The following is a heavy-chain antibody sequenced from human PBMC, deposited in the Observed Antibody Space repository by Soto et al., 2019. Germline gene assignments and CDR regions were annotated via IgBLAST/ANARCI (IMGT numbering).Heavy chain of an antibody. V-gene: IGHV3-64D*06. CDR3: ARVYCSGGGCYGIDY. D-gene: IGHD2-15*01. J-gene: IGHJ4*02. CDR1: GFTFSSYA. CDR2: ISSNGGST. Sequence: SCSASGFTFSSYAMHWVRQAPGKGLEYVSAISSNGGSTYYADSVKGRFTISRDNSKNTLYLQMSSLRAEDTAVYYCARVYCSGGGCYGIDYWGQGTLVTVSS.